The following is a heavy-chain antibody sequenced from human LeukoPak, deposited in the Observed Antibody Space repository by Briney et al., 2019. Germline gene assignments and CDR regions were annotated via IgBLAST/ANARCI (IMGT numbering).Heavy chain of an antibody. Sequence: PGGSLRLSCAASGFTFSSYSMNWVRQAPGKGLEWVSSISSSSSYIYYADSVKGRFTISRDNAKNSLYLQMNSLRAEDTAVYYCARDDAEDDGYNGYWGQGTLVTVSS. CDR1: GFTFSSYS. V-gene: IGHV3-21*01. J-gene: IGHJ4*02. CDR3: ARDDAEDDGYNGY. D-gene: IGHD5-24*01. CDR2: ISSSSSYI.